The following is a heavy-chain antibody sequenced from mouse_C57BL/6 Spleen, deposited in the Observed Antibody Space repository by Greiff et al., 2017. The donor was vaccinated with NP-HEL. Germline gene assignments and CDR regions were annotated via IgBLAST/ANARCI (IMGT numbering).Heavy chain of an antibody. CDR2: IYPRDGST. CDR3: ARLITTVVATDYFDY. CDR1: GYTFTSYD. V-gene: IGHV1-85*01. J-gene: IGHJ2*01. D-gene: IGHD1-1*01. Sequence: VQLQQSGPELVKPGASVKLSCKASGYTFTSYDINWVKQRPGQGLEWIGWIYPRDGSTKYNEKFKGKATLTVDTSSSTAYMELHSLTSEDSAVYFCARLITTVVATDYFDYWGQGTTLTVSS.